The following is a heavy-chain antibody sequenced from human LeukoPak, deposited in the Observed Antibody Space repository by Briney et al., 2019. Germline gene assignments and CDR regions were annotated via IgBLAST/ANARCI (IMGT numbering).Heavy chain of an antibody. J-gene: IGHJ4*02. D-gene: IGHD2-2*01. V-gene: IGHV4-34*01. Sequence: SETLSLTCVVYGGSFSDYYWSWIRQPPGKGLEWIREINHRGITNYNPSLTSRVTISVDTSKNQFSLNLTSLTAADTAVYYCARRSTSCLDYWGQGTLVTVSS. CDR1: GGSFSDYY. CDR2: INHRGIT. CDR3: ARRSTSCLDY.